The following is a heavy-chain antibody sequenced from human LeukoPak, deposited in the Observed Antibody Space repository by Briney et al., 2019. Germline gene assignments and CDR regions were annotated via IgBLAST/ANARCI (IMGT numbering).Heavy chain of an antibody. D-gene: IGHD5-18*01. CDR3: ARDRSGYSYGPRTGDSFFAD. J-gene: IGHJ4*02. V-gene: IGHV3-21*01. CDR1: GFTFSSYS. CDR2: ISSSSSYI. Sequence: PGGSLRLSCAASGFTFSSYSMNWVRQAPGKGLEWVSSISSSSSYIYYADSVKGRFTISRDNAKNSLYLQMNSLRAEDTAVYYCARDRSGYSYGPRTGDSFFADWGQGTLVTVSS.